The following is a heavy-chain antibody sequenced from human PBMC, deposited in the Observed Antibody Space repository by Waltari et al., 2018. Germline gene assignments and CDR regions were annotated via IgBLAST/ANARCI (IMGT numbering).Heavy chain of an antibody. J-gene: IGHJ4*02. Sequence: EVQLVESGGVLVKPVGSLRLSCAATGFSFSSYGMTWVRQAPGKGLEWVSSITAGSSYIDSADPVKGRFTISRDNAENSLYLQMTGLRAEDTAIYYCARTSSPTMFGVVLDYWGQGALVTVSS. V-gene: IGHV3-21*01. D-gene: IGHD3-3*01. CDR3: ARTSSPTMFGVVLDY. CDR1: GFSFSSYG. CDR2: ITAGSSYI.